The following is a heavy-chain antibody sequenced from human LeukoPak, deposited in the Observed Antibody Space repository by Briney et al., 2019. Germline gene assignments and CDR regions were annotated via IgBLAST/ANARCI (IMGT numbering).Heavy chain of an antibody. V-gene: IGHV3-33*01. J-gene: IGHJ3*02. D-gene: IGHD3-10*01. CDR1: GFTFSSYG. CDR3: ARDPPSLWFGELPQGDAFDI. CDR2: IWYDGSNK. Sequence: GRSLRLSCAASGFTFSSYGMHWVRQAPGKGLEWVAVIWYDGSNKYYADSVKGRFTISRDNSKNTLYLQMNSLRAEDTAVYYCARDPPSLWFGELPQGDAFDIWGQGTMVTVSS.